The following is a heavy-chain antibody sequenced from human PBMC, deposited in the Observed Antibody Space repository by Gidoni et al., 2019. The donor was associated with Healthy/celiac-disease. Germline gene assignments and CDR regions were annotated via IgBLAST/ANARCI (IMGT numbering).Heavy chain of an antibody. D-gene: IGHD3-10*01. CDR3: AKGGSGSYAPFDY. J-gene: IGHJ4*02. V-gene: IGHV3-9*01. Sequence: EVQLVESGGGLVQPGRSLRLSCAASGFTFDDYAMHWVRQAPGKGLGWVSGISWNSGSIGYADSVKGRFTISRDNAKNSLYLQMNSLRAEDTALYYCAKGGSGSYAPFDYWGQGTLVTVSS. CDR2: ISWNSGSI. CDR1: GFTFDDYA.